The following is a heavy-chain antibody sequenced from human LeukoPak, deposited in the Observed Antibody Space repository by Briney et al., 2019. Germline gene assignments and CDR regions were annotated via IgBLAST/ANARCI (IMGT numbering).Heavy chain of an antibody. V-gene: IGHV4-59*08. CDR2: IYYSGST. J-gene: IGHJ2*01. Sequence: SETLSLTCTVSGASITSYYWGWIRQPPGKGLECIGYIYYSGSTNYNPSLKRRVSMSVGTSRAQFSLRLSSVTAADTAVYYCARLDPNWYSELWGRGTLVTVSS. CDR1: GASITSYY. CDR3: ARLDPNWYSEL.